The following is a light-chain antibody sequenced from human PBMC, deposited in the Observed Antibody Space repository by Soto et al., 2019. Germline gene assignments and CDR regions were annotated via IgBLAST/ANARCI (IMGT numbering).Light chain of an antibody. CDR2: DVT. V-gene: IGLV2-14*03. J-gene: IGLJ3*02. CDR1: SSDVGGSDH. Sequence: QSALTQPASVSGSPGQSITISCTGTSSDVGGSDHVSWYQQHPGKAPKLIIYDVTVRPSGISRRFAGSKSDNTASLAVSGLQPEDEAVYYCSSYTNKDTLLFGGGTKLTVL. CDR3: SSYTNKDTLL.